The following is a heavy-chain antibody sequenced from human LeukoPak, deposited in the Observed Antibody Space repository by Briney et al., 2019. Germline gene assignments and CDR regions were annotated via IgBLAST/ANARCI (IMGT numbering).Heavy chain of an antibody. Sequence: SETLSLTCAVYGGSFSGYYWSWIRQPPGKGLEWIGEINHSGSTNYNPSLKSRVTISVDTSKNQFSLKLSSVTAADTAVYYCARDREYSGSSPLVDYWGQGTLVTVSS. CDR3: ARDREYSGSSPLVDY. CDR2: INHSGST. V-gene: IGHV4-34*01. D-gene: IGHD6-6*01. J-gene: IGHJ4*02. CDR1: GGSFSGYY.